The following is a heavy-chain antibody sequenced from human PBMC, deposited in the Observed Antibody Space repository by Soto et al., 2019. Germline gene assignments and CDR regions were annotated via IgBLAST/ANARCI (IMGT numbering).Heavy chain of an antibody. J-gene: IGHJ4*02. CDR3: ARVTGGAGTAMSYYFDY. CDR1: GGSISSGGYY. D-gene: IGHD2-2*01. Sequence: SETLSLTCTVSGGSISSGGYYWSWIRQHPGTGLEWIGYIYYSGSTYYNPSLKSRVTISVDTSKNQFSLKLSSVTAADTAVYYCARVTGGAGTAMSYYFDYWGQGTLVTVSS. V-gene: IGHV4-31*02. CDR2: IYYSGST.